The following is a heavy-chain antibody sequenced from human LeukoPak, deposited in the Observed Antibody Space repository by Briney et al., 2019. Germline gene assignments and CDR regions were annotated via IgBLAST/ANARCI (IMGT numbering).Heavy chain of an antibody. CDR3: ARYSSSPYNWFDP. CDR2: IIPIFGTA. Sequence: ASVKVSCKASGGTFSSYAISWVRQAPGQGLEWMGGIIPIFGTANYAQKFQGRVTITADESTSTAYMELSSLRSEDTAVYYCARYSSSPYNWFDPWGQGTLVTVSS. J-gene: IGHJ5*02. V-gene: IGHV1-69*13. CDR1: GGTFSSYA. D-gene: IGHD6-13*01.